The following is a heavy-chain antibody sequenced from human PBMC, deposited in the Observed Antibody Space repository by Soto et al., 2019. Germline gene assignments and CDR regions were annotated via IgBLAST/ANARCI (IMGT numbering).Heavy chain of an antibody. CDR3: AKESVLMVLALFDY. V-gene: IGHV3-23*01. CDR1: GFTFSSYA. Sequence: GGSLRLSCAASGFTFSSYAMSWVRQAPGKGLEWVSTINGNGATTYYADSVKGRFTISRDNSKNTLYLQMNRLRAEDTAVYYCAKESVLMVLALFDYCGQGTLVTVSS. J-gene: IGHJ4*02. CDR2: INGNGATT. D-gene: IGHD2-8*01.